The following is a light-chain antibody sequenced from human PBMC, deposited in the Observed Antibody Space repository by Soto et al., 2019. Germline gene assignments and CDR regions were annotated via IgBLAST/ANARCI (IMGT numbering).Light chain of an antibody. V-gene: IGKV1-39*01. J-gene: IGKJ4*01. CDR2: GAS. CDR1: LRISTY. CDR3: QQSHSTPLT. Sequence: DIQVIQSPSSLSASVGDRVTITCRASLRISTYLNWYQHKPGKAPKLLIYGASSLQSGVPSRFSGSGSGTDFTLTISSLHPEDSATYYCQQSHSTPLTFGGGTNFEI.